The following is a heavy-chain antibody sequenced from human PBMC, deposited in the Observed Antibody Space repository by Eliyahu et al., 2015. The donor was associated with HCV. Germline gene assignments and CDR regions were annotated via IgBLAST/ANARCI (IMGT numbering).Heavy chain of an antibody. CDR3: ARDQASDYGGLDAFDI. V-gene: IGHV3-48*01. CDR2: ISSSSSTI. Sequence: EVQLVESGGGLVQPGGSLRLSCAASGFTFSSXSMNWVRQAPGKGLEWVSYISSSSSTIYYADSVKGRFTISRDNAKNSLYLQMNSLRAEDTAVYYCARDQASDYGGLDAFDIWGQGTMVTVSS. D-gene: IGHD4-23*01. CDR1: GFTFSSXS. J-gene: IGHJ3*02.